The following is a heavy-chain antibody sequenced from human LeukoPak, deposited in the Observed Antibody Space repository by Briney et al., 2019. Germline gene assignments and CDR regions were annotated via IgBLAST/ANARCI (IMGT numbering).Heavy chain of an antibody. CDR1: RFTFSIYS. D-gene: IGHD2-21*01. Sequence: GGSLRLSCAASRFTFSIYSMNWVRQAPGRGLEWVSYISSSSSYIYYADSVRGRFTIHRDHAKNSLYLKMNSVRAEDAAVFFFAGGASYSILWEGYYFDFWGGRTIVTVS. V-gene: IGHV3-21*01. CDR3: AGGASYSILWEGYYFDF. CDR2: ISSSSSYI. J-gene: IGHJ4*02.